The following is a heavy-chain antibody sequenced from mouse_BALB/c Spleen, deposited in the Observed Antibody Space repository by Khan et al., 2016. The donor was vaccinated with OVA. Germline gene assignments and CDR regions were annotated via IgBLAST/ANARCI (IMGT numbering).Heavy chain of an antibody. CDR2: INPNNGGS. D-gene: IGHD2-2*01. Sequence: QVQLKQSGAELVKTGASVKLSCKASGYTFSSYYLYWVKQRPGQGLEWIGEINPNNGGSNFNEKFKNRATLTVDKSSYTAYMQLSSLTSEDSVVYYCTRSGYGSFAFWGQGTLVTVSA. CDR3: TRSGYGSFAF. J-gene: IGHJ3*01. CDR1: GYTFSSYY. V-gene: IGHV1S81*02.